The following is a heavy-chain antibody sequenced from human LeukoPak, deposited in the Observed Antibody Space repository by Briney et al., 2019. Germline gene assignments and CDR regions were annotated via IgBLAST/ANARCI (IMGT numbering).Heavy chain of an antibody. Sequence: GRSLRLSCAASGFTLSNYAMHWVRQAPGKGLEWVAIITYDGNNKDYADVVKGRFTISRDNSKNTVYLQMNSLRAEDTALYYCTRDKGPSYLASFDYWGQGTLVTVSS. CDR2: ITYDGNNK. CDR1: GFTLSNYA. CDR3: TRDKGPSYLASFDY. V-gene: IGHV3-30*04. J-gene: IGHJ4*02. D-gene: IGHD3-3*02.